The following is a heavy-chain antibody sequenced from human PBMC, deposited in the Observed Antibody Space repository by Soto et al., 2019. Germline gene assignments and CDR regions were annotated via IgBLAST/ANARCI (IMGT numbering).Heavy chain of an antibody. CDR1: GGSFSGYY. D-gene: IGHD5-18*01. CDR3: ARWAAMVIYRGNWFDP. CDR2: INHSGST. Sequence: SETLSLTCAVYGGSFSGYYWSWIRQPPGRGLEWIGEINHSGSTNYNPSLKSRVTISVDTSKNQFSLKLSSVTAADTAVYYCARWAAMVIYRGNWFDPWGQGTLVTVSS. J-gene: IGHJ5*02. V-gene: IGHV4-34*01.